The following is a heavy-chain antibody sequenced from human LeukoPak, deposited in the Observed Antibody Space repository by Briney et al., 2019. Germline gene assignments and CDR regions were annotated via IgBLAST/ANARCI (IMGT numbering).Heavy chain of an antibody. J-gene: IGHJ4*02. V-gene: IGHV4-59*01. CDR3: ARYDNSGSALEN. CDR2: IHYSGSS. CDR1: GGSISGYY. Sequence: SETLSLTCTVSGGSISGYYWGWIRQPPGKGLEWIAYIHYSGSSKYSPSLKSRVTTSVDMPKIQFSLKLSSVTAADTAVYYCARYDNSGSALENWGQGTLVTVSS. D-gene: IGHD3-22*01.